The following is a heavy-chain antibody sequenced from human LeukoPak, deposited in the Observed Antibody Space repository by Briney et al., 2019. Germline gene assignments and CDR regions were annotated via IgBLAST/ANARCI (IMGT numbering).Heavy chain of an antibody. CDR3: ATLFWSGTHYYYYYMDV. CDR2: INPNSGGT. Sequence: ASVKVSCKASGYTFTGDYMHWVRQAPGQGREWMGRINPNSGGTNYAQQFQGRVTMSRDTSISTAYLELSRLRSGDTAVYYCATLFWSGTHYYYYYMDVWGKGTTVTVSS. J-gene: IGHJ6*03. CDR1: GYTFTGDY. V-gene: IGHV1-2*02. D-gene: IGHD3-3*01.